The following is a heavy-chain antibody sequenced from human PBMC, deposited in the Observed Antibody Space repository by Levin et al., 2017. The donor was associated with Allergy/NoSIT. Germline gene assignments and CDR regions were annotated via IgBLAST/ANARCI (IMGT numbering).Heavy chain of an antibody. Sequence: GGSLRLSCAASGFTFDDYAMHWVRQAPGKGLEWVSGISWNSGSIGYADSVKGRFTISRDNAKNSLYLQMNSLRAEDTALYYCAKGGQWLVGKVDYWGQGTLVTVSS. V-gene: IGHV3-9*01. D-gene: IGHD6-19*01. CDR2: ISWNSGSI. CDR1: GFTFDDYA. J-gene: IGHJ4*02. CDR3: AKGGQWLVGKVDY.